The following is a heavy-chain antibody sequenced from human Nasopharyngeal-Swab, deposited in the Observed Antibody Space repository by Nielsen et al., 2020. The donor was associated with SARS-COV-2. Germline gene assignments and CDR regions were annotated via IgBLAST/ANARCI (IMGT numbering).Heavy chain of an antibody. CDR3: ARHGGYCSSTSCYSSWFDP. D-gene: IGHD2-2*02. Sequence: SETLSLTCTVSGSSISSSSYYWGWIRQPPGKGLEWIGSIYYSGGTYYNPSLKSRVTISVDTSKNQFSLKLSSVTAADTAVYYCARHGGYCSSTSCYSSWFDPWGQGTLVTVSS. V-gene: IGHV4-39*01. CDR2: IYYSGGT. CDR1: GSSISSSSYY. J-gene: IGHJ5*02.